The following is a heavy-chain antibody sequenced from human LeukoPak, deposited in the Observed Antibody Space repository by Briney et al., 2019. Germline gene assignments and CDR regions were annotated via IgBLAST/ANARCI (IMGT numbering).Heavy chain of an antibody. CDR3: AKSFGPVIAAAGTGAD. CDR2: ISGSGVNT. J-gene: IGHJ4*02. V-gene: IGHV3-23*01. CDR1: GFTFSSYA. Sequence: GGSLRLSCAASGFTFSSYAMNWVRQAPGKGLEWVSVISGSGVNTYYADSVTGRFTISRDNSKNTLYLQMDSLRAEDTAVYYCAKSFGPVIAAAGTGADWGQGILVTVSS. D-gene: IGHD6-13*01.